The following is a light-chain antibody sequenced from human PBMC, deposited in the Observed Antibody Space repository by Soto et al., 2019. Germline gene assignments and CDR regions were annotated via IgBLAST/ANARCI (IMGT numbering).Light chain of an antibody. V-gene: IGKV3-15*01. CDR3: QQYNTWRWT. CDR1: QSVNAN. CDR2: GAS. Sequence: EVVMTQSPATLSVSPGERATLSCSASQSVNANLAWYQQKPGQAPRLLIHGASNRATGIPARLSGSGFGTEFILTISRLQSEDFAVYYCQQYNTWRWTFGQGTKV. J-gene: IGKJ1*01.